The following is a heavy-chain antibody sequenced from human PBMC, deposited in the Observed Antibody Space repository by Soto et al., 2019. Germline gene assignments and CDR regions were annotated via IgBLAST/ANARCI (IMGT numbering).Heavy chain of an antibody. Sequence: ASVNVSCKASGYTFTGYYMHWVRQAPGQGLEWMGWINPNSGGTNYAQKFQGWVTMTRDTSISTAYMELSRLRSDDTAVYYCARGPENIAAAGTGYYFDYWGQGTLVTVSS. J-gene: IGHJ4*02. V-gene: IGHV1-2*04. D-gene: IGHD6-13*01. CDR1: GYTFTGYY. CDR2: INPNSGGT. CDR3: ARGPENIAAAGTGYYFDY.